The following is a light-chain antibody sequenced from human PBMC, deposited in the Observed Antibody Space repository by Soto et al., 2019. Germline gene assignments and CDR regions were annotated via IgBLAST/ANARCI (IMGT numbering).Light chain of an antibody. V-gene: IGKV3-15*01. J-gene: IGKJ4*01. CDR3: QQYNNWPPLT. CDR1: QSVSSN. CDR2: GAS. Sequence: EIVMTQSPATLSVSPGERATLSCRASQSVSSNLAWYQQKPGQAPRLLLYGASTSATPIPARFSGSGSGTAFTLTISSLESQDFAVYYCQQYNNWPPLTFGGGTKVEIK.